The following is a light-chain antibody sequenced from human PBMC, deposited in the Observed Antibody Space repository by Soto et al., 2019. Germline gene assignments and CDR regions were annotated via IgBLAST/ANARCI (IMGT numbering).Light chain of an antibody. Sequence: DIQMTQPPSSLSASVGDRVTITCQTSQSINTYLNWYQQKPGKAPKLLIYGASSLQSGVPLRFSGSGSGTDFTLTISSLEPEDFATYYCQESYSPLWGTCGQGTKVDIK. CDR2: GAS. CDR1: QSINTY. V-gene: IGKV1-39*01. J-gene: IGKJ1*01. CDR3: QESYSPLWGT.